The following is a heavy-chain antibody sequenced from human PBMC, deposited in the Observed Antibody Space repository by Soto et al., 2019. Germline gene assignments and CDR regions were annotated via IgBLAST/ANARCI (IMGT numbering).Heavy chain of an antibody. CDR3: ESGSARYFQY. Sequence: QVQLVQSGAAVKKPGSSVKVSCKASGGTFSSYTISWVRQAPGQGLEWMGRIIPILGIANYAQKFQGSVTNTPDNSASTDYMELGSLRSEDTAVYYCESGSARYFQYWGKGTLVTVSS. V-gene: IGHV1-69*02. D-gene: IGHD1-26*01. J-gene: IGHJ1*01. CDR1: GGTFSSYT. CDR2: IIPILGIA.